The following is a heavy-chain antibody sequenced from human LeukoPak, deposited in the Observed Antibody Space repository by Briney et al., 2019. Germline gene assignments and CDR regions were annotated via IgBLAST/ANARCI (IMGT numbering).Heavy chain of an antibody. CDR2: ISSSGSTI. CDR3: ARSYTTVTYDY. Sequence: PGGSLRLSCAASGFTFSSYEMNWVRQAPGKGLEWVSYISSSGSTIYYADSVKGRFTISRDNAKNSLYLQMNSLRAEETAVYYCARSYTTVTYDYWGQGTLVTVSS. D-gene: IGHD4-17*01. V-gene: IGHV3-48*03. CDR1: GFTFSSYE. J-gene: IGHJ4*02.